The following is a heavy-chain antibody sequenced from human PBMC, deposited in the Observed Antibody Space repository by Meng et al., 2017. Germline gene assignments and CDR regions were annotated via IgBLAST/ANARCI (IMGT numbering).Heavy chain of an antibody. CDR1: GFIFSNYE. J-gene: IGHJ4*02. CDR2: ITKDGSRK. Sequence: HGQVVGSGGDVVPPGRSLTLACAASGFIFSNYEMHWVRQAPGKGLEWVACITKDGSRKYYLGSVRGRFTISRDNSKNTLYLEMNSLRSEDTALYYCARDFDYWGQGTLVTVSS. CDR3: ARDFDY. V-gene: IGHV3-30*16.